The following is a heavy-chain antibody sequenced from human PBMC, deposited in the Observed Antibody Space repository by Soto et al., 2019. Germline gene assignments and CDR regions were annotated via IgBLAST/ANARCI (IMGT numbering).Heavy chain of an antibody. CDR3: ARDKRIGIVAAGTDY. CDR2: INWNGGST. D-gene: IGHD6-13*01. V-gene: IGHV3-20*04. CDR1: GFTFDDYG. Sequence: EVQLVXSGGGVXXXGGSLRLSCAASGFTFDDYGMSWVRQAPGKGLEWVSGINWNGGSTGYADSVKGRFTISRDNAKNSLYLQMNSLRAEDTALYYCARDKRIGIVAAGTDYWGQGTLVTVSS. J-gene: IGHJ4*02.